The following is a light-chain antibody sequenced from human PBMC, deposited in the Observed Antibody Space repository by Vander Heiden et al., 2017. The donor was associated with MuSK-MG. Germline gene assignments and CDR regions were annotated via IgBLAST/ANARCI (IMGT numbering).Light chain of an antibody. Sequence: QSVLTQPPSVSGAPGQRVTISCTGTSSNIGTGYDVHWYQHLPGTAPKLLIHANTNRPSGVPDRFSGSKSGNSASLAITGLQAEDEADYYCQSYDSNLSVVFGSGTTVTVL. CDR1: SSNIGTGYD. V-gene: IGLV1-40*01. CDR2: ANT. CDR3: QSYDSNLSVV. J-gene: IGLJ1*01.